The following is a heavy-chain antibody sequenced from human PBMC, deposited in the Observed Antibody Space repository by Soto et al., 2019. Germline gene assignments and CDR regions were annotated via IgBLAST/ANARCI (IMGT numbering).Heavy chain of an antibody. CDR2: INRDGSEI. D-gene: IGHD5-12*01. CDR1: GFTLSSYW. Sequence: GFLSLCCEAYGFTLSSYWMCWVRQAPGKGLEWVANINRDGSEIYYVDSVKGRFTISRDNAKNSVYLQMNSLRAEDSAVYYCARDPIRGDGYVFDSWGQGALVTVSS. CDR3: ARDPIRGDGYVFDS. J-gene: IGHJ5*01. V-gene: IGHV3-7*01.